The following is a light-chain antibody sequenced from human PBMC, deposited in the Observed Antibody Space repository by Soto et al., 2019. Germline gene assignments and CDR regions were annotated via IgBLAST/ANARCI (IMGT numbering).Light chain of an antibody. Sequence: QSVLTQPASVSGSPGQSITISCTGTSSDVGGYNYVSWHQQHPGKAPKLMIYAVTDRPSGVSSRFSGSKSGNTASLTMSGLQAEDEADYYCISYTSSSTLFGTGTKVTVL. CDR3: ISYTSSSTL. V-gene: IGLV2-14*01. CDR2: AVT. CDR1: SSDVGGYNY. J-gene: IGLJ1*01.